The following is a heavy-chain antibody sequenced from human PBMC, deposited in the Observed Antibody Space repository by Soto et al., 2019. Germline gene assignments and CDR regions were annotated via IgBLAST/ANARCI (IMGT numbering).Heavy chain of an antibody. CDR2: IIPILGIA. V-gene: IGHV1-69*02. D-gene: IGHD4-17*01. CDR1: GGTFGSYT. J-gene: IGHJ4*02. Sequence: QVQLVQSGAEVKKPGSSVKVSCKASGGTFGSYTISWVRQAPGQGLEWMGRIIPILGIANYAQKFQGRVTITADKSTSTAYMELSSLRSEDTAVYYCAGQTGFTVALDYWGQGTLVTVSS. CDR3: AGQTGFTVALDY.